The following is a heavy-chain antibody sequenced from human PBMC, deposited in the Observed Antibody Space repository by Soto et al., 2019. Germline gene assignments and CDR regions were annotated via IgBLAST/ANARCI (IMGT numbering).Heavy chain of an antibody. Sequence: QVQVKESGPGLVKPSETLSLTCTVSGGSITDYSWSWIRQSAGKGLEWLGRISINGNSHSHPSLRSRVTMSIETSKNQFSLNLRSVTAADTAVYSCARESGDNWTYEVDWGQGTLVTVSS. J-gene: IGHJ4*02. CDR1: GGSITDYS. V-gene: IGHV4-4*07. CDR2: ISINGNS. D-gene: IGHD1-7*01. CDR3: ARESGDNWTYEVD.